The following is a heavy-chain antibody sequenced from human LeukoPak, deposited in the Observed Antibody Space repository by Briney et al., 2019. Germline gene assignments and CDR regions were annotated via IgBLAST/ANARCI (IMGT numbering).Heavy chain of an antibody. Sequence: GGSLGLSCAASGFTFSSYSMNWVRQAPGKGLEWVSSISSSSSYIYYADSVKGRFTISRDNAKNSLYLQMNSLRAEDTAVYYCARDIGPLYSSSWYVVDAFDIWGQGTMVTVSS. CDR1: GFTFSSYS. V-gene: IGHV3-21*01. CDR2: ISSSSSYI. D-gene: IGHD6-13*01. J-gene: IGHJ3*02. CDR3: ARDIGPLYSSSWYVVDAFDI.